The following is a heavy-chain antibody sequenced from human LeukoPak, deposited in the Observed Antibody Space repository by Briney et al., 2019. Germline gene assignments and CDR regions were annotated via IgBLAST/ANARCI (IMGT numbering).Heavy chain of an antibody. D-gene: IGHD1-26*01. V-gene: IGHV4-38-2*02. CDR1: GYSISSGSY. CDR3: AKNGQSGFSFDP. Sequence: SETLSLTCTVSGYSISSGSYWGWIRQPPGKGLEWIGTIYHSGSTYYNPSLKSRVTISVDTSKNQFSLKLSSVTAADTAVYHCAKNGQSGFSFDPWGQGTLVTVSS. J-gene: IGHJ5*02. CDR2: IYHSGST.